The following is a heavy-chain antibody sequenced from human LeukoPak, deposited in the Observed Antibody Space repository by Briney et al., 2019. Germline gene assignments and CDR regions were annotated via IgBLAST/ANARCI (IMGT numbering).Heavy chain of an antibody. V-gene: IGHV3-23*01. J-gene: IGHJ4*02. CDR2: IIVSGGST. CDR3: AKDNSKYRVGAEFDY. CDR1: GFTFSSYA. Sequence: GGFLRLSCAASGFTFSSYAMSWVRQAPGKGLEWVSNIIVSGGSTYYADSVKCRFTISRDNSKNTLYLKMNSQRAEDTAVYYCAKDNSKYRVGAEFDYWGQGTLVTVSS. D-gene: IGHD1-26*01.